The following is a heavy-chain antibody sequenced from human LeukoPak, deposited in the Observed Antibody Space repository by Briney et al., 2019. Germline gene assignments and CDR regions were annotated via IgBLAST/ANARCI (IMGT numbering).Heavy chain of an antibody. Sequence: GGSLRLSCAASGFTFSSYAMHWVRQAPGKGLEWVAVISYDGSNKYYADSVKGRFTISRDNSKNTLYLQMNSLRAEDTAVYYCARGAGVVEYSSSSNDYWGQGTLVPVSS. V-gene: IGHV3-30*04. J-gene: IGHJ4*02. CDR2: ISYDGSNK. CDR3: ARGAGVVEYSSSSNDY. D-gene: IGHD6-6*01. CDR1: GFTFSSYA.